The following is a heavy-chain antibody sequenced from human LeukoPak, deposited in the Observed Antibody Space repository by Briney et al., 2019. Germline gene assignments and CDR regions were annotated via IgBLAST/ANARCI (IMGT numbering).Heavy chain of an antibody. CDR2: ISSSSSYI. J-gene: IGHJ4*02. CDR3: AKEDGDYYDSSGYYGLDY. Sequence: PGGSLRLSCAASGFTFSSYSMNWVRQAPGKGLEWVSSISSSSSYIYYADSVKGRFTISRDNAKNSLYLQMNSLRAEDTAVYYCAKEDGDYYDSSGYYGLDYWGQGTLVTVSS. CDR1: GFTFSSYS. D-gene: IGHD3-22*01. V-gene: IGHV3-21*04.